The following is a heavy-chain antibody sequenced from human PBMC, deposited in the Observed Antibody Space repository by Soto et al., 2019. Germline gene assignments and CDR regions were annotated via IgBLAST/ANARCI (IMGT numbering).Heavy chain of an antibody. J-gene: IGHJ5*02. CDR2: IYYSGST. CDR1: VVSISSGDYY. V-gene: IGHV4-30-4*01. D-gene: IGHD3-10*01. Sequence: NPSETLSLTCTVSVVSISSGDYYCSWIRQPPWKGLEWIGYIYYSGSTYYNPSLKSRVTIPVDTSKNQFSLKLSSVTAADTAVYYCARVPLTYYYGSGSHGGWFDPWGQGTLVTVSS. CDR3: ARVPLTYYYGSGSHGGWFDP.